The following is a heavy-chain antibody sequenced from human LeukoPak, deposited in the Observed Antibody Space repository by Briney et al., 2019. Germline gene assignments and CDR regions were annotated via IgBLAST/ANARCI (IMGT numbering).Heavy chain of an antibody. CDR3: ARRDGNSWYYFDY. CDR1: GGSISSSSYY. CDR2: IHYTGST. Sequence: PSETLSLTCSVSGGSISSSSYYWGWIRQPPGKGLEWIGSIHYTGSTHYNPSLKSRGTISVDTSKNQCSLKLTSVTAADTAVYYCARRDGNSWYYFDYWGQGTLVTVSS. J-gene: IGHJ4*02. D-gene: IGHD6-13*01. V-gene: IGHV4-39*01.